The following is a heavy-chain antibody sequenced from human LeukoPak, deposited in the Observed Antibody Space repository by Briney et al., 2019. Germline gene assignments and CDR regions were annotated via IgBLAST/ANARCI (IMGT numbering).Heavy chain of an antibody. V-gene: IGHV4-34*01. Sequence: KPSETLSLTCAVYGGSFSGYYWSWIRQPPGKGLEWIGEINHSGSTNYNPSLKSRVTISVDTSKNQFSLKLSSVTATDTAVYYCASVVVVAATYNWFDPWGQGTLVTVSS. CDR2: INHSGST. D-gene: IGHD2-15*01. J-gene: IGHJ5*02. CDR1: GGSFSGYY. CDR3: ASVVVVAATYNWFDP.